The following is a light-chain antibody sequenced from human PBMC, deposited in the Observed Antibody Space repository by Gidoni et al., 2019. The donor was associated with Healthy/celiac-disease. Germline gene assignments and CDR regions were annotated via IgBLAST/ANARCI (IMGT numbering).Light chain of an antibody. V-gene: IGKV1-39*01. CDR1: QSISSY. Sequence: DIQMTQSLSSLSASVGDRVTITCRASQSISSYLNWYQQKPGKAPKLLIYAASNLQSGVPSRFSGSGSGTDFTLTISSLQPEDFATYFCQQSYSTPLTFGPXTKVDIK. CDR3: QQSYSTPLT. CDR2: AAS. J-gene: IGKJ3*01.